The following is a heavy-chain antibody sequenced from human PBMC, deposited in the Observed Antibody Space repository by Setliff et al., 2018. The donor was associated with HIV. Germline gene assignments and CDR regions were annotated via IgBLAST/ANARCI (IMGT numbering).Heavy chain of an antibody. V-gene: IGHV3-43*01. J-gene: IGHJ6*02. CDR1: GFTFDDYT. D-gene: IGHD3-10*01. Sequence: PGGSLRLSCAASGFTFDDYTMHWVRQAPGKAPEWVSLISWDGYNTYYADSVQGRFTISRDNAKNTLYLQMDSLRGEDTAVYYCARGYYGSDLQNAMDVWGQGTTVTVSS. CDR3: ARGYYGSDLQNAMDV. CDR2: ISWDGYNT.